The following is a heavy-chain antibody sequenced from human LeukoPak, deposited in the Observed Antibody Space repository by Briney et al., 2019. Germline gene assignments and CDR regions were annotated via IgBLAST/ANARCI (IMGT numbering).Heavy chain of an antibody. CDR2: ISYDGSNK. CDR3: ARSYFVWLLSNYYYYGMDV. V-gene: IGHV3-30*04. J-gene: IGHJ6*02. Sequence: GGSLRLSCAASGFTFSSYAMHWVRQAPGKGLEWVAVISYDGSNKYYADSVKGRFTISRDNSKNTLYLQMNSLRAEDTAVYYCARSYFVWLLSNYYYYGMDVWGQGTTVTVSS. CDR1: GFTFSSYA. D-gene: IGHD3-9*01.